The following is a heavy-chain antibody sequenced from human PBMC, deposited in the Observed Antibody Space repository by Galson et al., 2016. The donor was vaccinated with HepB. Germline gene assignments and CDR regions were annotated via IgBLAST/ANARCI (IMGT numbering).Heavy chain of an antibody. D-gene: IGHD3-10*01. Sequence: SETLSLTCAVSGGSMTRYYWTWIRQPPGKGLEFIGFIYYSGATNYNPSLKSRATIGVDTSKNRFSLRLGPVTASDTAVYFCASRSHDAYGSGSLDYWGQGMLVTVSS. CDR1: GGSMTRYY. CDR3: ASRSHDAYGSGSLDY. V-gene: IGHV4-59*08. J-gene: IGHJ4*02. CDR2: IYYSGAT.